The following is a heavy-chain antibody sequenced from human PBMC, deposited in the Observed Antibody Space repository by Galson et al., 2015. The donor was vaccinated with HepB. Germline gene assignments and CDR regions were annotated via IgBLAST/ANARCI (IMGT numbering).Heavy chain of an antibody. CDR3: ARGLGGSYYGGGGYFDY. Sequence: SLRLSCAASGFTVSSNYMSWVRQAPGKGLEWVSVIYSGGSTYYADSVKGRFTISGDNSKNTLYLQMNSLRAEDTAVYYCARGLGGSYYGGGGYFDYWGQGTLVTVSS. J-gene: IGHJ4*02. CDR1: GFTVSSNY. CDR2: IYSGGST. V-gene: IGHV3-66*01. D-gene: IGHD1-26*01.